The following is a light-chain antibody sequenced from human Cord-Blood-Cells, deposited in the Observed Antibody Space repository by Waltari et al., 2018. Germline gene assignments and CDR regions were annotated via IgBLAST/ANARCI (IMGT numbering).Light chain of an antibody. CDR3: QQYGSSYT. J-gene: IGKJ2*01. CDR2: GAS. V-gene: IGKV3-20*01. CDR1: QSVSSSY. Sequence: EIVLTQSPGTLSLSPGERAPLSCRASQSVSSSYLAWYQQKPGQAPRLLIYGASSRATGIPDRFSGSGAGTDFTLTISRLEPEDVAVYYCQQYGSSYTFGQGTKLEIK.